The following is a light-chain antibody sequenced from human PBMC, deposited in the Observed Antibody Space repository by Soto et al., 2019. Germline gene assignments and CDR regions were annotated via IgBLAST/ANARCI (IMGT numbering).Light chain of an antibody. J-gene: IGLJ2*01. Sequence: QSALTQPASVSGSPGQSITISCTGTRSDIGAYNFVSWYQQHPGEVPKLILYDDNVRPSGVSNRFSGSKSGNTASLTISGLQAEDEADYYCTSGTTSTTMIFGGGTKLTVL. V-gene: IGLV2-14*03. CDR1: RSDIGAYNF. CDR2: DDN. CDR3: TSGTTSTTMI.